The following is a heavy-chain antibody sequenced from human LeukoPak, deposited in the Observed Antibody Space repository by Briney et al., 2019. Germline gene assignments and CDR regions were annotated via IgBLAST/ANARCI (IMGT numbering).Heavy chain of an antibody. CDR1: GGSISSYY. CDR2: IYYSGST. CDR3: ASTPYYDSSGYSLSDAFDI. D-gene: IGHD3-22*01. Sequence: SETLSLTCTVSGGSISSYYWSWIRQPPGKGLEWIGYIYYSGSTNYNPSLKSRVTISVDTSKNQFSLKLSSVTAADTAGYYWASTPYYDSSGYSLSDAFDIWGQGTMVTVSS. V-gene: IGHV4-59*01. J-gene: IGHJ3*02.